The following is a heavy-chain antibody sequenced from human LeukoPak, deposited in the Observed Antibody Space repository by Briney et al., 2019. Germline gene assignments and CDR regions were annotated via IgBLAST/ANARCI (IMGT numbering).Heavy chain of an antibody. Sequence: GGSLRLSCAASGFTFSNSWMNWVRQAPGKGLEWVANIKQDGSEKYYVDSVKGRFTISRDNAKNSLYLQTNSLRAEDTAVYYCARRGDTNSMSAFDIWGQGTMVTVSS. CDR1: GFTFSNSW. V-gene: IGHV3-7*05. J-gene: IGHJ3*02. D-gene: IGHD2/OR15-2a*01. CDR2: IKQDGSEK. CDR3: ARRGDTNSMSAFDI.